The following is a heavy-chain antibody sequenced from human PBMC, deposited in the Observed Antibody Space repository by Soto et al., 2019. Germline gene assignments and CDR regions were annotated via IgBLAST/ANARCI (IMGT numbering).Heavy chain of an antibody. CDR1: GFSFSNYA. Sequence: QVQLVESGGGVVQPGRSLRLSCAPSGFSFSNYAIHWVRQAPGRGLEWVAVISHDGGNIFYADSVKGRFTISRDNSMNXMYLQMNSVRGEDTAVYFCAREANGKTSHYDYLDYWGQGTLVTVSS. V-gene: IGHV3-30-3*01. CDR2: ISHDGGNI. J-gene: IGHJ4*02. D-gene: IGHD4-4*01. CDR3: AREANGKTSHYDYLDY.